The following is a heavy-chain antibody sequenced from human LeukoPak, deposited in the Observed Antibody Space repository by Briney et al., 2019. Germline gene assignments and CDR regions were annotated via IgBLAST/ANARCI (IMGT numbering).Heavy chain of an antibody. D-gene: IGHD2-15*01. CDR2: IWYDGSNK. V-gene: IGHV3-33*08. CDR1: GFTFSNYA. Sequence: GGSLRLSCAASGFTFSNYAMTWVRQAPGKGLEWVAVIWYDGSNKYYADSVKGRFTISRDNSKNTLYLQMNSLRAEDTAVYYCAREENCSGGSCYPNNWFDPWGQGTLVTVSS. CDR3: AREENCSGGSCYPNNWFDP. J-gene: IGHJ5*02.